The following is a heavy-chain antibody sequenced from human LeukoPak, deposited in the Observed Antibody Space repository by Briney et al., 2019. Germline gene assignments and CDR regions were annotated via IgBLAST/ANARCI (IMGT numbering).Heavy chain of an antibody. CDR3: ARAGPYCSSTSCPYYYYYGMDV. Sequence: PGGSLRLSCAASGFTVSSNYMSWVRQAPGKGLEWVSYTSNSGSTIFYGDSVKGRFTISRDNAKNSLYLQMNSLRAEDTAVYYCARAGPYCSSTSCPYYYYYGMDVWGQGTTVTVSS. V-gene: IGHV3-11*04. CDR1: GFTVSSNY. CDR2: TSNSGSTI. D-gene: IGHD2-2*01. J-gene: IGHJ6*02.